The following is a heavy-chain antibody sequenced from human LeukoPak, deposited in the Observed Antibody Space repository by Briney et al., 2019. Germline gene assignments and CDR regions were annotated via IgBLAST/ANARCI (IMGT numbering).Heavy chain of an antibody. CDR2: IYSSGTT. V-gene: IGHV4-4*07. CDR3: ARVAPIDV. J-gene: IGHJ6*02. Sequence: SETLSLTCNVSGGSISNYYWTWIRQPAGKGLEWIGRIYSSGTTTYNPSLKSRVAMSVDTSRNQFSLKLNSVTAADTAVYYCARVAPIDVWGQGTTVTVSS. CDR1: GGSISNYY.